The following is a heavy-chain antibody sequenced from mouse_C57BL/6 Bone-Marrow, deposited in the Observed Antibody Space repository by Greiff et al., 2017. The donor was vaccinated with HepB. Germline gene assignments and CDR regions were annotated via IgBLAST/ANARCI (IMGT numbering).Heavy chain of an antibody. CDR1: GFNIKNTY. CDR2: IDPANGNT. CDR3: ARGNYGSSCGGFFDY. D-gene: IGHD1-1*01. V-gene: IGHV14-3*01. J-gene: IGHJ2*01. Sequence: EVQLQQSVAELVRPGASVKLSCTASGFNIKNTYMHWVKQRPEQGLEWIGRIDPANGNTKYAPKFQGKATITADTSSNTAYLQLSSLTSEDTAIHYCARGNYGSSCGGFFDYWGQGTTLTVSS.